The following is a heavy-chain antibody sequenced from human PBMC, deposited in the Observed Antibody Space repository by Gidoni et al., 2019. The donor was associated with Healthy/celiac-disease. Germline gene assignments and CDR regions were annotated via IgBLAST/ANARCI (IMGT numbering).Heavy chain of an antibody. CDR1: GFTFSSDA. J-gene: IGHJ6*02. V-gene: IGHV3-23*01. CDR3: AKDRASGWDYYYYYGMDV. D-gene: IGHD6-19*01. CDR2: ISGSGGST. Sequence: EVQLLESGGGLVQPGGSLRLSCAASGFTFSSDAMSWVRQAPGKGLEWVSAISGSGGSTYYADSVKGRFTISRDNSKNTLYLQMNSLRAEDTAVYYCAKDRASGWDYYYYYGMDVWGQGTTVTVSS.